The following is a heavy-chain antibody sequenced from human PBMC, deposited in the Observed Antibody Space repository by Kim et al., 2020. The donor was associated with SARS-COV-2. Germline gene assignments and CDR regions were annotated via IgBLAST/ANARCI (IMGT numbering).Heavy chain of an antibody. J-gene: IGHJ5*01. D-gene: IGHD4-17*01. V-gene: IGHV4-61*03. CDR2: IYYSGTT. CDR3: ARVDYLGWFDS. CDR1: GDSVTNSNYY. Sequence: SETLSLTCSVSGDSVTNSNYYWSWIRQPPGEGLEWLGYIYYSGTTNYNPSLNSRVTITLDTSKNHCSQKLTSLTAAGTAMYYCARVDYLGWFDSWGRSTLVTVSS.